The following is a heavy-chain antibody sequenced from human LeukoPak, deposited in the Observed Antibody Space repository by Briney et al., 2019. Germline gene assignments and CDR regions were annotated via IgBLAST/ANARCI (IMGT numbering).Heavy chain of an antibody. D-gene: IGHD3-22*01. CDR2: ISGSGSTI. CDR1: GFTFSYYY. CDR3: ARDLSYYDSSGYQRSAEYFQH. J-gene: IGHJ1*01. V-gene: IGHV3-11*04. Sequence: PGGSLRLSCAASGFTFSYYYMSWIRQAPGKGLEWVSYISGSGSTIYYSDSVKGRFTISRDNAKNSLYLQMNSLRAEDTAVYYCARDLSYYDSSGYQRSAEYFQHWGQGTLVTVSS.